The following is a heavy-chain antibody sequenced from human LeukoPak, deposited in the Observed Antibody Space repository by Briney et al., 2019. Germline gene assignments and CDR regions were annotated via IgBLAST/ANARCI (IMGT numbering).Heavy chain of an antibody. D-gene: IGHD6-19*01. J-gene: IGHJ6*02. CDR1: GYTFTSYG. Sequence: ASVKVSCKASGYTFTSYGISWVRQATGQGLEWMGWMNPNSGNTGYAQKFQGRVTMTRNTSISTAYMELSSLRSEDTAVYYCARGRVAVRVYYYYGMDVWGQGTTVTVSS. CDR2: MNPNSGNT. V-gene: IGHV1-8*02. CDR3: ARGRVAVRVYYYYGMDV.